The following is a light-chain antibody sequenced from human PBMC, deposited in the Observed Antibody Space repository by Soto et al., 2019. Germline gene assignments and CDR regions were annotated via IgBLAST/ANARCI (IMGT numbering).Light chain of an antibody. Sequence: EIVMTQSPATLSVSPGERATLSCRASQSVSSNLAWYQQKPGQAPRLLIYGASTRATDIPARFSGSGSGTEFTLTISGLQSEDFAVYYCQQYRTFGQGTRVDIK. CDR3: QQYRT. J-gene: IGKJ1*01. CDR1: QSVSSN. CDR2: GAS. V-gene: IGKV3-15*01.